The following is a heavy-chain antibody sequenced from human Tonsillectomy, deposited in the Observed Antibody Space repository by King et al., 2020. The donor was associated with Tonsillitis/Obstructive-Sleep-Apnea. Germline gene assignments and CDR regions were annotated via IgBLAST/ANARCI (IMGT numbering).Heavy chain of an antibody. J-gene: IGHJ4*02. CDR2: ISIGSTYA. D-gene: IGHD2-15*01. CDR1: GFNLSDYY. Sequence: VQLVESGGGLVKPGGSLRLSCVASGFNLSDYYMSWIRQAPGKGLEWLSYISIGSTYADYADSVMGRFTISRDNAKNSLYLQMNSLRTEDTAVYYCARDTFMGSGEDFWGQGTLVTVST. V-gene: IGHV3-11*05. CDR3: ARDTFMGSGEDF.